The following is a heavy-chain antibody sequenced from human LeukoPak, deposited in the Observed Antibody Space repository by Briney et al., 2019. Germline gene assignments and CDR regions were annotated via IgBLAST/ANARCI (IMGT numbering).Heavy chain of an antibody. Sequence: ASVKVSCKVTGNTLSEFSMHWVRQSPGKGLEWMGGFDPEVGETVYAQKFQGRVTMTEDTSTETAYMELSSLRSEDTAVYFCAKRGVVIRVILVGFHKEAYYFDSWGQGVLVTVSS. CDR2: FDPEVGET. J-gene: IGHJ4*02. D-gene: IGHD3-22*01. V-gene: IGHV1-24*01. CDR3: AKRGVVIRVILVGFHKEAYYFDS. CDR1: GNTLSEFS.